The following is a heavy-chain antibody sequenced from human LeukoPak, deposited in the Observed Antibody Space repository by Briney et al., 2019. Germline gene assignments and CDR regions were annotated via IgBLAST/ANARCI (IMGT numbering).Heavy chain of an antibody. CDR1: GYTFTSYD. CDR3: ARVPQGYYYYYGMDV. V-gene: IGHV1-8*01. Sequence: GASVKVSCKASGYTFTSYDINWVRQATGQGLEWMGWMNPNSGNTGYAQKFQGRVTMTRNTSISTAYMELSSLRSEDTAVYYCARVPQGYYYYYGMDVWGQGTTVTVSS. J-gene: IGHJ6*02. CDR2: MNPNSGNT.